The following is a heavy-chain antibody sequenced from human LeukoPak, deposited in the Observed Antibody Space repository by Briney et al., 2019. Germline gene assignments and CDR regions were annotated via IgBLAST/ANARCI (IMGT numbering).Heavy chain of an antibody. CDR2: ISGSGGST. D-gene: IGHD2-2*01. V-gene: IGHV3-23*01. J-gene: IGHJ4*02. CDR3: AKGLVPAARGHMGYYFDY. CDR1: GFTFSSYA. Sequence: GSLRLSCAASGFTFSSYAMSWVRQAPGKGLEWVSAISGSGGSTYYADSVKGRFTISRDNSKNTLYLQMNSLRAEDTAVYYCAKGLVPAARGHMGYYFDYWGQGTLVTVSS.